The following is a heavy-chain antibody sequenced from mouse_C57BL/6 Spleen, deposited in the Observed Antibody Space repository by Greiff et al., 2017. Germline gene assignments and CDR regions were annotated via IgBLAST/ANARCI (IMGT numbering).Heavy chain of an antibody. CDR2: IYPRSGNT. J-gene: IGHJ3*01. CDR3: AAGTWFAY. D-gene: IGHD4-1*01. V-gene: IGHV1-81*01. Sequence: VQLQESGAELARPGASVKLSCKASGYTFTSYGISWVKQRTGQGLEWIGEIYPRSGNTYYNEKFKGKATLTADKSSSTAYMELRSLTSEDSAVYFCAAGTWFAYWGQGTLVTVSA. CDR1: GYTFTSYG.